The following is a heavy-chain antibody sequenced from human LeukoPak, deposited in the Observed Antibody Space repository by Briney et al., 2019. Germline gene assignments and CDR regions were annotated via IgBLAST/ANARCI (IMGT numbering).Heavy chain of an antibody. Sequence: GGSLRLSCAASGFTFSSYAMDWVRQAPGQGLEWVSDISAGGDSTHYAESVKGRFSISRDKSKNTLYLQMNSLRAEDTAVYYCAKDHPDWGSSFDSWGHGTLVTVSS. V-gene: IGHV3-23*01. J-gene: IGHJ4*01. CDR3: AKDHPDWGSSFDS. D-gene: IGHD7-27*01. CDR1: GFTFSSYA. CDR2: ISAGGDST.